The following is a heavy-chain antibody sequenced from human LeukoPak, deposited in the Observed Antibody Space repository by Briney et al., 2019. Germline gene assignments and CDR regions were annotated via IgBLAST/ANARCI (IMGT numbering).Heavy chain of an antibody. CDR3: AKGLQTWDFDD. Sequence: DSVKGRLTISRDNSKNTLFLQMNNLRADDTAVYYCAKGLQTWDFDDWGQGTLVTVSS. D-gene: IGHD3-16*01. V-gene: IGHV3-30*02. J-gene: IGHJ4*02.